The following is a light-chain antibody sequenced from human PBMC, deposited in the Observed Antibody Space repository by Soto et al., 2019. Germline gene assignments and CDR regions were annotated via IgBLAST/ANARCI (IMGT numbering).Light chain of an antibody. J-gene: IGKJ5*01. V-gene: IGKV3-11*01. Sequence: ELVLTQSPATLSLSPGEKPHLSCRASQPVSRYLAWYPQKPGQAPRLLIYDASNRATGIPARFSGSGSGTDFTLTISSLEPEDFAVYYCQQRSNWPITFGQGTRLEMK. CDR3: QQRSNWPIT. CDR2: DAS. CDR1: QPVSRY.